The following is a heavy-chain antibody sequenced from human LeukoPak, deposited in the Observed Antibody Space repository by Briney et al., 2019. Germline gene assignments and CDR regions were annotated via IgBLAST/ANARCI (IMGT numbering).Heavy chain of an antibody. Sequence: PGGSLRLSCAASGFTFSSYAMHWVRQAPGKGLEWVAVISYDGSNKYYADSVKGRFTISRDNSKNTLYLQMNSLRAEDTAVYYCARAASIAVAGTIDYFDYWGQGTLVTVSS. D-gene: IGHD6-19*01. CDR2: ISYDGSNK. J-gene: IGHJ4*02. V-gene: IGHV3-30-3*01. CDR3: ARAASIAVAGTIDYFDY. CDR1: GFTFSSYA.